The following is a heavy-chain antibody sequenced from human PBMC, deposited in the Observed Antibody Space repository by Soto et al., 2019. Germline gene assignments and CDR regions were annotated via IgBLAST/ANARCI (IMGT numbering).Heavy chain of an antibody. CDR3: AKFGSSSWSRDYYYYGMDV. D-gene: IGHD6-13*01. CDR2: ISGSGGST. V-gene: IGHV3-23*01. Sequence: RLSCAASGFTFSSYAMSWVRQAPGKGLEWVSAISGSGGSTYYADSVKGRFTISRDNSKNTLYLQMNSLRAEDTAVYYCAKFGSSSWSRDYYYYGMDVWGQGTTVTVSS. J-gene: IGHJ6*02. CDR1: GFTFSSYA.